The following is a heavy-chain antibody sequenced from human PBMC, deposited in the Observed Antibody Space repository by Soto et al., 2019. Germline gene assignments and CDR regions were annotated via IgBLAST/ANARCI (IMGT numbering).Heavy chain of an antibody. D-gene: IGHD5-12*01. CDR2: IKSKTDGGTT. CDR1: GFTFSNAW. CDR3: TTDKYESRRWLQSSRDAFDI. J-gene: IGHJ3*02. V-gene: IGHV3-15*07. Sequence: EVQLVESGGGLVKPGGSLRLSCAASGFTFSNAWMNWVRQAPGKGLEWVGRIKSKTDGGTTDYAAPVKGRFTISRDDSKNTLYLQMNSLKTEDTAVYYCTTDKYESRRWLQSSRDAFDIWGQGTMVTVSS.